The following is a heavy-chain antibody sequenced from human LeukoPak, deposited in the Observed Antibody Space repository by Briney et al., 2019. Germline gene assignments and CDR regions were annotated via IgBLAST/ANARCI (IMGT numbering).Heavy chain of an antibody. CDR1: GGSISNYY. CDR2: IYYSGST. Sequence: PSETLSLTCTVSGGSISNYYWSWVRQPPGKGLEWIGFIYYSGSTNYNPSLKSRVTISVDMSKNQFFLNLTSVTAADTAVYYCARGRLGATYWGQGTLVTVSS. CDR3: ARGRLGATY. V-gene: IGHV4-59*01. J-gene: IGHJ4*02. D-gene: IGHD1-26*01.